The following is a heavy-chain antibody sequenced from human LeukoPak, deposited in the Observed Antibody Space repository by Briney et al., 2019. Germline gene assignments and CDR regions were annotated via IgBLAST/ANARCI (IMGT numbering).Heavy chain of an antibody. CDR1: GYTFTGYY. D-gene: IGHD6-19*01. Sequence: ASVKVSCKASGYTFTGYYMHWVRQAPGQGLEWMGWISAYNGNTNYAQKLQGRVTMTTDTSTSTAYMELRSLRSDDTAVYYCARNSAVAGFDYWGQGTLVTVST. CDR2: ISAYNGNT. CDR3: ARNSAVAGFDY. J-gene: IGHJ4*02. V-gene: IGHV1-18*04.